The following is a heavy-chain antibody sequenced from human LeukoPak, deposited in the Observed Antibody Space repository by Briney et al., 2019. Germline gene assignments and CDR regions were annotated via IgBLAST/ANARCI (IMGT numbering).Heavy chain of an antibody. CDR1: GGSIGTYD. J-gene: IGHJ4*02. V-gene: IGHV4-59*01. CDR3: ARRPYCGGDCYYDY. Sequence: SETLSLNCIVSGGSIGTYDWSWIRQPPGKGLEWIGYIYYSGNTNYNPSLKSRVTIAVDTSNNQVSLKLNSVTAADTAVYYCARRPYCGGDCYYDYWGQGTLVTVSS. CDR2: IYYSGNT. D-gene: IGHD2-21*02.